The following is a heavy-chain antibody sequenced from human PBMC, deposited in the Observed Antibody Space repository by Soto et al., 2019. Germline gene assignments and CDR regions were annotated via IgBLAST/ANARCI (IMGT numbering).Heavy chain of an antibody. D-gene: IGHD1-26*01. CDR3: TRHGSPSGSYFEYYYYYGMDV. CDR1: GFTFSGSA. CDR2: IRSKANSYAT. V-gene: IGHV3-73*01. J-gene: IGHJ6*02. Sequence: GGSLRLSCAASGFTFSGSAMHWVRQASGKGLEWVGRIRSKANSYATAYAASVKVRFTISRDDSKNTAYLQMNSLKTEDTAVYYCTRHGSPSGSYFEYYYYYGMDVWGQGTTVTVSS.